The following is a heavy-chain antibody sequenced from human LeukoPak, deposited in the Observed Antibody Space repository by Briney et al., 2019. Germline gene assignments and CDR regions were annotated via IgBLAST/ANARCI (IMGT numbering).Heavy chain of an antibody. J-gene: IGHJ6*03. CDR1: GYTFTSYA. V-gene: IGHV7-4-1*02. CDR3: ARRIMDTAMVTYYYYYMDV. CDR2: INTNTGNP. D-gene: IGHD5-18*01. Sequence: ASVKVSCKASGYTFTSYAMNWVRQAPGQGLEWMGWINTNTGNPTYAQGFTGRFVFSLDTSVSTAYLQISSLKAEDTAVYYCARRIMDTAMVTYYYYYMDVWGKGTTVTVSS.